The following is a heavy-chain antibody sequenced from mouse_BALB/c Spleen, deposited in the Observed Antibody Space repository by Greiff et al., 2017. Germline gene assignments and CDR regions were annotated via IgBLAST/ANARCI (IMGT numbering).Heavy chain of an antibody. CDR1: GYSFTGYF. D-gene: IGHD1-1*01. Sequence: VQLQQSGPELVKPGASVKISCKASGYSFTGYFMNWVKQSHGKSLEWIGRINPYNGDTFYNQKFKGKATLTVDKSSSTAHMELLSLTSEDSAVYYCGIYYGSSYYAMDYWGQGTSVTVSS. CDR3: GIYYGSSYYAMDY. J-gene: IGHJ4*01. CDR2: INPYNGDT. V-gene: IGHV1-37*01.